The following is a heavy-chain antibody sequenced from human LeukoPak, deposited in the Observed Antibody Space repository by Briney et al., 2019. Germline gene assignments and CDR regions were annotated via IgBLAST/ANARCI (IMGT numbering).Heavy chain of an antibody. J-gene: IGHJ4*02. V-gene: IGHV1-2*02. CDR2: INPNSGGT. CDR1: GNTFTGYH. D-gene: IGHD3-22*01. Sequence: ASVKVSCKAHGNTFTGYHIHWVRQAPGQGLEWMGWINPNSGGTNYAEKFQGRDTMTRDTSISTAYMELTRLRSDDTAVYYCARGSLIVVGDFDYWGQGTLVTVSS. CDR3: ARGSLIVVGDFDY.